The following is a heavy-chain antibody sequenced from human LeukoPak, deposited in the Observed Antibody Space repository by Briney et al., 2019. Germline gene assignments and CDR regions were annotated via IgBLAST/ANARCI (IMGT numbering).Heavy chain of an antibody. CDR1: GYTFTGYY. Sequence: ASVKVSCKTSGYTFTGYYMHWVRQAPGQGLEWMGWINPSSGGTNYAQKIQGRVTMTRDMSTSTVYMELSRLRSDDTAMYYCARYYIEGTSFDYWGQGTLVTVSS. CDR2: INPSSGGT. J-gene: IGHJ4*02. V-gene: IGHV1-2*02. D-gene: IGHD3-10*01. CDR3: ARYYIEGTSFDY.